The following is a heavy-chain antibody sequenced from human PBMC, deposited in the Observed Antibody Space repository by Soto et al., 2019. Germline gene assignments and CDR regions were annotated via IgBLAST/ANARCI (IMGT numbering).Heavy chain of an antibody. CDR2: FDPEDGET. D-gene: IGHD6-6*01. V-gene: IGHV1-24*01. CDR1: GYTLTELS. Sequence: ASVKVSCKVSGYTLTELSMHWVRQAPGKGLEWMGGFDPEDGETIYAQKFQGRVTMTEDTSTDTAYMELSSLRSEDTAVYYCATGGYISSSFDYWGQGTLVTVSS. CDR3: ATGGYISSSFDY. J-gene: IGHJ4*02.